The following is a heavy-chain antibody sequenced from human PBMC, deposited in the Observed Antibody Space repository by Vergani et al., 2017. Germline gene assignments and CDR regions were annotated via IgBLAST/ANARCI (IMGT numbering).Heavy chain of an antibody. CDR1: GFTFSSYS. CDR3: ARDSVRSGYYPDAFDI. CDR2: ISSSSSYI. Sequence: EVQLVESGGGLVKPGGSLRLSCAASGFTFSSYSMNWVRQAPGKGLEWVSSISSSSSYIYYAYSVKGRFTISRDNAKNSLYLQMNSLRAEDTAVYYCARDSVRSGYYPDAFDIWGQGTMVTVSS. D-gene: IGHD3-22*01. J-gene: IGHJ3*02. V-gene: IGHV3-21*01.